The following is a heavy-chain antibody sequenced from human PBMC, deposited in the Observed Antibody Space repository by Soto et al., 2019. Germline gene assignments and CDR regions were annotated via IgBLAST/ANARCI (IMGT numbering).Heavy chain of an antibody. CDR3: WRDITIYNYYCCIDV. CDR2: IYTSGST. J-gene: IGHJ6*02. V-gene: IGHV4-4*07. D-gene: IGHD3-3*01. Sequence: SGTLSLTCTASGFSISSYYWSWIRQPAGKGLEWIGRIYTSGSTNYNPSLKSRLSMSVDTSTNQFPQMLSSVTAADATAYYCWRDITIYNYYCCIDVWGQETAVTVSS. CDR1: GFSISSYY.